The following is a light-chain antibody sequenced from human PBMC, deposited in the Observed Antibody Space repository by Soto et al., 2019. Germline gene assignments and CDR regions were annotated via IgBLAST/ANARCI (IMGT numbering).Light chain of an antibody. CDR1: QSVSSGY. V-gene: IGKV3D-20*02. CDR3: QQRSSWPPIT. J-gene: IGKJ5*01. Sequence: EIVLTQSPGTLSLSPGEIATLSFSASQSVSSGYLAWYQQKPGQAPRLLIYGASSRATGIPDRFSGSGSGTDFTLTISRLEPEDFAVYYCQQRSSWPPITFGQGTRLEIK. CDR2: GAS.